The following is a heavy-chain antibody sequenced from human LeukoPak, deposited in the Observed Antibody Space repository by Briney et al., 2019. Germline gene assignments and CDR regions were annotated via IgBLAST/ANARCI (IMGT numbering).Heavy chain of an antibody. V-gene: IGHV4-4*07. D-gene: IGHD2-21*02. J-gene: IGHJ5*02. Sequence: PSETLSLTCTVSGGSISSYYWSWIRQPAGKGLEWIGRIYPSGSTNYNPSLKSRVTLSVDTSKNQFSLKLSSVTAADTAVYYCARGLGGVTARHDQLWFDPWGQGTLVTISS. CDR3: ARGLGGVTARHDQLWFDP. CDR2: IYPSGST. CDR1: GGSISSYY.